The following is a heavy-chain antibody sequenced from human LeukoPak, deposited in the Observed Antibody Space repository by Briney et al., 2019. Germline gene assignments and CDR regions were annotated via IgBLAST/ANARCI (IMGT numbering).Heavy chain of an antibody. CDR3: ASSTALETEFDY. D-gene: IGHD5-18*01. Sequence: PSETLSLTCTVSGGSISSYSWRWIRQPPGKGLEWIGYIYYSGSTNYNPSLKSRVTISVDTSKNQFSLQLSSVTAADTAVYYCASSTALETEFDYWGQGTLVTVSS. CDR2: IYYSGST. J-gene: IGHJ4*02. CDR1: GGSISSYS. V-gene: IGHV4-59*08.